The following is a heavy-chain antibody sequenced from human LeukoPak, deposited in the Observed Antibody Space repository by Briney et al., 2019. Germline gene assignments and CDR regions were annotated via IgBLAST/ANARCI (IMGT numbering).Heavy chain of an antibody. J-gene: IGHJ4*02. CDR1: GFTFSIYA. CDR3: AKVPSIVVVPAASDY. V-gene: IGHV3-23*03. Sequence: PGGSLRLSCAASGFTFSIYAMSWVRQAPGKGLEWVSVIYSGGSTYYADSVKGRFTISRDNSKNTLYLQMNSLRAEDTAVYYCAKVPSIVVVPAASDYWGQGTLVTVSS. D-gene: IGHD2-2*01. CDR2: IYSGGST.